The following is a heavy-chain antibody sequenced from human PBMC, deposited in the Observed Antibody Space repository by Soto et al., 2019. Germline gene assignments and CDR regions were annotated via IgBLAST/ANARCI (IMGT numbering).Heavy chain of an antibody. CDR2: ISGVGGGA. CDR3: VRGVSGWSLSGSFDC. J-gene: IGHJ3*01. CDR1: GFTFSNSA. Sequence: GGSLRLSCAASGFTFSNSALNWVRQVPGEGREWVSVISGVGGGASPAESFPGRLPICREECVNTLHLQLHSLRAEDPAISLCVRGVSGWSLSGSFDCWG. V-gene: IGHV3-23*01. D-gene: IGHD6-19*01.